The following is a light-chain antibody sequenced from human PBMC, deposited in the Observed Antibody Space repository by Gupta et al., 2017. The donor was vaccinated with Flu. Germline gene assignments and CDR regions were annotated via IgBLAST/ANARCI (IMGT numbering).Light chain of an antibody. CDR1: QSVSSS. J-gene: IGKJ1*01. CDR3: QQYNNWPKT. Sequence: EIVMTQSPATLSVSPGERATLSCRASQSVSSSLAWFQQKPGQAPRLLIYGASTRATGVPARFSGRGSGTEFTLTISSLQSEDFAVYYCQQYNNWPKTFGQGTKVEMK. V-gene: IGKV3-15*01. CDR2: GAS.